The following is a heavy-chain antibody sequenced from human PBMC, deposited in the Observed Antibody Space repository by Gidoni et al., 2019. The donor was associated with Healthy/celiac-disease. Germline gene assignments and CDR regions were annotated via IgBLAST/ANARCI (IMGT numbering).Heavy chain of an antibody. D-gene: IGHD1-26*01. CDR3: ARAPLPHSGSYQRYYFDY. CDR1: GGSISSGGYY. J-gene: IGHJ4*02. CDR2: IYYSGST. V-gene: IGHV4-31*03. Sequence: QVQLQESGPGLVKPSQTLSLTCTVSGGSISSGGYYWSWRRQHPGKGLEWIGYIYYSGSTYYNPSLKSRVTISVDTSKNQFSLKLSSVTAADTAVYYCARAPLPHSGSYQRYYFDYWGQGTLVTVSS.